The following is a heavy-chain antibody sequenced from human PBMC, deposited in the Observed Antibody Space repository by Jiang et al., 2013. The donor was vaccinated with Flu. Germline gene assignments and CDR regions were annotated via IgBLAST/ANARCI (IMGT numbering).Heavy chain of an antibody. J-gene: IGHJ4*02. D-gene: IGHD3-3*01. V-gene: IGHV4-31*01. CDR3: ARTGSFTLSGGFGVESYFDY. Sequence: LLKPSQTLSLTCTVSGGSISSGGYYWSWIRQHPGKGLEWIGYIYYSGSTYYNPSLKSLVTISVDTSKNQFSLKLSSVTAADTAVYYCARTGSFTLSGGFGVESYFDYWGQGTLVT. CDR2: IYYSGST. CDR1: GGSISSGGYY.